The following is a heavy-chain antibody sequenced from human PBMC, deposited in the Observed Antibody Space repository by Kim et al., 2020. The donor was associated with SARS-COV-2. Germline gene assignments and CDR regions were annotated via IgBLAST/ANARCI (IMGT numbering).Heavy chain of an antibody. CDR3: ARDLYYDSSGYVPFDY. V-gene: IGHV3-33*01. D-gene: IGHD3-22*01. CDR2: IWYDGSNK. CDR1: GFTFSSYG. J-gene: IGHJ4*02. Sequence: GGSLRLSCAASGFTFSSYGMHWVRQAPGKGLEWVAVIWYDGSNKYYADSVKGRFTISRDNSKNTLYLQMNSLRAEDTAVYYCARDLYYDSSGYVPFDYWGQGTLVTVSS.